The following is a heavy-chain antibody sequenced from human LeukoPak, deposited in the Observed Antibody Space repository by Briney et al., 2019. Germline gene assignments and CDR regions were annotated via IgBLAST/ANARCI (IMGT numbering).Heavy chain of an antibody. CDR1: GFTFSSYW. D-gene: IGHD2-21*02. CDR3: ARAASCGGDCSSSYLQH. J-gene: IGHJ1*01. Sequence: GGSLRLSCAASGFTFSSYWMHWVRQAPGKGLVWVSRINSDGSSTRYADSVKGRFTVSRDNAKNTLYLQMNSLRAEDMAVYYCARAASCGGDCSSSYLQHWGQGTLVTVSP. V-gene: IGHV3-74*01. CDR2: INSDGSST.